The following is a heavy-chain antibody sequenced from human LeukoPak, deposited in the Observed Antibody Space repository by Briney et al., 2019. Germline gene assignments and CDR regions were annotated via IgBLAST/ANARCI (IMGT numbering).Heavy chain of an antibody. J-gene: IGHJ4*02. D-gene: IGHD6-19*01. CDR2: IWYDGSNK. V-gene: IGHV3-33*01. Sequence: GGSLRLSCAASGFTFSSYGMNWVRQAPGKGLGWVAVIWYDGSNKYYADSVKGRFTISRDNSKNTLYLQMNSLRAEDTAVYYCARRVAVAGEYYFDYWGQGTLVTVSS. CDR3: ARRVAVAGEYYFDY. CDR1: GFTFSSYG.